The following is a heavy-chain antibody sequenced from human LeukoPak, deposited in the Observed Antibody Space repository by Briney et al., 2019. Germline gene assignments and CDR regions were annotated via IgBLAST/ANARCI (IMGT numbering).Heavy chain of an antibody. CDR3: ARKLVPAGSPEYYYYYYGMDV. V-gene: IGHV3-21*01. D-gene: IGHD2-2*01. CDR2: ISSSSSYI. CDR1: GFTFSSYS. J-gene: IGHJ6*02. Sequence: GGSLRLSCAASGFTFSSYSMNWVRQAPGKGLEWVSSISSSSSYIYYADSVKGRFTISRDNAKNSLYLQMNSLRAEDTAVYYCARKLVPAGSPEYYYYYYGMDVWGQGTTVTVSS.